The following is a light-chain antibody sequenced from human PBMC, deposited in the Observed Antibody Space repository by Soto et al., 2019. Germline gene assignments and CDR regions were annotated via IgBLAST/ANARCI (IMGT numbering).Light chain of an antibody. V-gene: IGLV1-44*01. CDR1: SSNIGSNT. J-gene: IGLJ2*01. Sequence: QSVLTQPPSVSGTPGQDVTISCSGSSSNIGSNTVNWYQQFPGTAPKLLIYTNNVRPSGVPDRFSGSKSDTSASLAVTGLQAEDEGDYYCQSYDSSLSALVFGGGTKLTVL. CDR3: QSYDSSLSALV. CDR2: TNN.